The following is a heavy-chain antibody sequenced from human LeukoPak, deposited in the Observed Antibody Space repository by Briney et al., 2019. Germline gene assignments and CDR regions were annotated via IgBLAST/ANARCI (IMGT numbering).Heavy chain of an antibody. CDR2: INNGGSTT. J-gene: IGHJ4*02. CDR3: ARRAPTRDFDY. CDR1: GFTFSSYW. D-gene: IGHD5-24*01. V-gene: IGHV3-74*01. Sequence: PGGSLRLSCAASGFTFSSYWMHWVRQAPGKGLVWVSAINNGGSTTAYADSVKGRFTISRDNAKNTLYLQMNSLRAEDTAVYYCARRAPTRDFDYWGQGTLVSVAS.